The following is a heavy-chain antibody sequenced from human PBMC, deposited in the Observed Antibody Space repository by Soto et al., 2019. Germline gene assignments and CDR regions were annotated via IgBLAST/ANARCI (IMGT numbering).Heavy chain of an antibody. Sequence: SETLSLTCTVSGGSISSYYWSWIRQPPGKGLEWIGYIYYSGSTNYNPSLKSRVTISVDTSKNQFSLKLSSVTAADTAVYYCARLDSSGYKYDYWGQGTLVTVSS. D-gene: IGHD3-22*01. J-gene: IGHJ4*02. CDR1: GGSISSYY. CDR2: IYYSGST. CDR3: ARLDSSGYKYDY. V-gene: IGHV4-59*01.